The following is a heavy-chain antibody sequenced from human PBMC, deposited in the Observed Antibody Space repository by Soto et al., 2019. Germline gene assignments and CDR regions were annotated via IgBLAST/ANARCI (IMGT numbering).Heavy chain of an antibody. D-gene: IGHD5-12*01. V-gene: IGHV4-39*01. Sequence: SETLSLTCTVSGGYISGSSSYWGWIRQPPGKGLEWIGNIYYSGNTYYHPSLKSRLTISVDTSKNQFSLRLSSVTAADTAVYYCVSRRDGYNLVTYYWGQGTLVTVSS. CDR1: GGYISGSSSY. CDR3: VSRRDGYNLVTYY. CDR2: IYYSGNT. J-gene: IGHJ4*02.